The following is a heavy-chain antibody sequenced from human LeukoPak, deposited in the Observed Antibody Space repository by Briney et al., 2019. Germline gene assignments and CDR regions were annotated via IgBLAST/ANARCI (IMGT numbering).Heavy chain of an antibody. V-gene: IGHV4-59*01. CDR3: AREYSSFEY. CDR2: INYSGST. CDR1: GGSISTYY. J-gene: IGHJ4*02. D-gene: IGHD6-13*01. Sequence: PSETLSLTCTVSGGSISTYYWGWIRQAPGKGLEWIGYINYSGSTDYNPSLKSRVTISVDTSKNQLSLKMRSVTAADTAVYYCAREYSSFEYWGQGTLVTVSS.